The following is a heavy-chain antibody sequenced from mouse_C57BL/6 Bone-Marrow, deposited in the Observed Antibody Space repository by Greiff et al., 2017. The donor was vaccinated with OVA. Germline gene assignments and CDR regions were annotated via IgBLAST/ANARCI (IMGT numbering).Heavy chain of an antibody. Sequence: QVQLKQSGAELVKPGASVKISCKASGYAFSSYWMNWVKQRPGKGLEWIGQIYPGDGDTNYNGKFKGKATLTADKSSSPAYMQLSSLTSEGSAVDFCARDDYDCDYYAMDYWGQGTSVTVSS. D-gene: IGHD2-4*01. CDR2: IYPGDGDT. CDR3: ARDDYDCDYYAMDY. CDR1: GYAFSSYW. J-gene: IGHJ4*01. V-gene: IGHV1-80*01.